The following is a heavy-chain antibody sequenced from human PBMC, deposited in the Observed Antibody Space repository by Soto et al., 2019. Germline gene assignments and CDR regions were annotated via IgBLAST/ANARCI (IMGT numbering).Heavy chain of an antibody. CDR2: NYYSGST. V-gene: IGHV4-39*01. CDR3: ARQDYDSRHVHF. D-gene: IGHD3-22*01. CDR1: GGSISSSRYY. J-gene: IGHJ4*02. Sequence: QLQLQESGPGLVKSSETLSLTCTVSGGSISSSRYYWGWIRQPPGKGLEWIGYNYYSGSTYYNPSLKSRVTISVDTSKNQFSLKLSSVSAADTAVYYSARQDYDSRHVHFWCQGTLVTVSS.